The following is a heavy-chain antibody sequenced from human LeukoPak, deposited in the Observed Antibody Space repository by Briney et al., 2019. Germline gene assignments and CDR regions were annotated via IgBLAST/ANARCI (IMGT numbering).Heavy chain of an antibody. CDR2: ISSSSSYI. V-gene: IGHV3-21*01. Sequence: PGGSLRLSCAASGFTFSSYSMNWVRQAPGKGLEWVSSISSSSSYIYYADSVKGRFTISRDNAKNSLSLQMNSLRAEDTAVYYCARDPGRPSANWFDPWGQGTLVTVSS. CDR3: ARDPGRPSANWFDP. D-gene: IGHD1-1*01. CDR1: GFTFSSYS. J-gene: IGHJ5*02.